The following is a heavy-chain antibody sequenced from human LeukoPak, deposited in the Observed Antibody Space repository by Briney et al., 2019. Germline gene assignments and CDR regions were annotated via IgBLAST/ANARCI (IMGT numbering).Heavy chain of an antibody. CDR3: AKDYDY. CDR2: IKHDGSEK. Sequence: PGGSLRLSCAASGFTFSSYWMNWIRQAPGKGLEWVANIKHDGSEKYYVDSVKGRFTISRDNAKNSLYLQMNSLRADDTAVYYCAKDYDYWGQGTLVTVSS. J-gene: IGHJ4*02. CDR1: GFTFSSYW. V-gene: IGHV3-7*04.